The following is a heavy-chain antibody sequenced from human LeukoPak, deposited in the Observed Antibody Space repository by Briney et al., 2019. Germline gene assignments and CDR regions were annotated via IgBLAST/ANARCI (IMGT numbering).Heavy chain of an antibody. CDR1: GYSFTSHY. D-gene: IGHD2-21*02. J-gene: IGHJ4*02. Sequence: GASVKVSCKASGYSFTSHYMHWVRRAPGEGLEWMGIINPTGVSTSYAQKFQGRVTMTRDTSTSTVYMELSSLRSEDTAVYYCARDHYHKVHSVMVTAPDYWGQGTLVIVSS. V-gene: IGHV1-46*01. CDR3: ARDHYHKVHSVMVTAPDY. CDR2: INPTGVST.